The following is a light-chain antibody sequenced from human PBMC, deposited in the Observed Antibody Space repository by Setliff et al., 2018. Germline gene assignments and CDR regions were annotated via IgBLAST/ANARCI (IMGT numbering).Light chain of an antibody. CDR2: NVS. V-gene: IGKV3-11*01. CDR1: QDVSRY. Sequence: EIVLTQSPATLSLSPGERATLSCRASQDVSRYLAWYQQKPGRAPRLLIYNVSNRATGVPARFSGSGSGADFTLTINSLEPEDSAVYYCQQRYGGPPWTFGQGTKVDIK. CDR3: QQRYGGPPWT. J-gene: IGKJ1*01.